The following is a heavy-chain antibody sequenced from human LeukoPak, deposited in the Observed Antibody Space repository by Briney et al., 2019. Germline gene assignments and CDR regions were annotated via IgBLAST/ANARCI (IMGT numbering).Heavy chain of an antibody. CDR1: GFIVNTNY. D-gene: IGHD1-1*01. V-gene: IGHV3-53*01. CDR2: IYADGNT. J-gene: IGHJ4*02. CDR3: AKVDNWKYGHHDF. Sequence: GGSLRLSCAASGFIVNTNYMSWVRQAPGRGLEWVSFIYADGNTYYADSVKGRFTISRDISKNEVYLQMNSLRPEDTAVYYCAKVDNWKYGHHDFWGQGTLVTVSS.